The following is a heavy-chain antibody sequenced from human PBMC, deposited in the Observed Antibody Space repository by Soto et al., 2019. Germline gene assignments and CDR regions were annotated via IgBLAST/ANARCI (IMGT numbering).Heavy chain of an antibody. CDR3: AHKGSYYEFWSGYPRHHWYDP. Sequence: QITLKESGPTLVKPTQTLTLTCTFSGFSLSTSGVGVGWIRQPPGKALEWLALIYWDDDKRYSPSLKSRLTITTDTSKNQVVLTMTNTDPGDTATDYCAHKGSYYEFWSGYPRHHWYDPWGQGTLVTVSS. D-gene: IGHD3-3*01. CDR1: GFSLSTSGVG. V-gene: IGHV2-5*02. CDR2: IYWDDDK. J-gene: IGHJ5*02.